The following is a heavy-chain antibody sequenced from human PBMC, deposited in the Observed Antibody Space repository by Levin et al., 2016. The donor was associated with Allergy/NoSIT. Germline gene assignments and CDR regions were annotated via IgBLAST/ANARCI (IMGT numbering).Heavy chain of an antibody. J-gene: IGHJ4*02. Sequence: SCAISGDSVSNTASAWHWIRQSPSRGLEWLGRTNYRSNWYSDYAAVVKSRITIDADTSKNQFSLHLNSVTPEDTAVYYCARQNNYLYAYWGKGTLVTVSS. V-gene: IGHV6-1*01. D-gene: IGHD1-1*01. CDR2: TNYRSNWYS. CDR1: GDSVSNTASA. CDR3: ARQNNYLYAY.